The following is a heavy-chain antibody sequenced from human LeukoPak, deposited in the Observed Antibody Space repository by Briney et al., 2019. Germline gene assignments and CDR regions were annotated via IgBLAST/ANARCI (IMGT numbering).Heavy chain of an antibody. V-gene: IGHV1-24*01. Sequence: ASVKVSCEVSGYTLTELSMHWVRQAPGKGLEWMGGFDPEDGETIYAQKFQGRVTMTEDTSTDTAYMELSSLRSEDTAVYYCATQSGCSSTSCPRTRYYYYYMDVWGKGTTVTVSS. CDR3: ATQSGCSSTSCPRTRYYYYYMDV. J-gene: IGHJ6*03. D-gene: IGHD2-2*01. CDR2: FDPEDGET. CDR1: GYTLTELS.